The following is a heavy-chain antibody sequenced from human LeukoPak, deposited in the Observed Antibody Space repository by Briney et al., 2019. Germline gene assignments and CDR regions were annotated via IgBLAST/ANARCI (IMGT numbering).Heavy chain of an antibody. J-gene: IGHJ3*02. CDR3: AKGGHFRARELYAFDI. CDR1: GFSVNSNY. D-gene: IGHD3-10*01. CDR2: IYKGST. V-gene: IGHV3-53*01. Sequence: GGSLRLSCAAFGFSVNSNYISWVRQAPGKGPEWASVIYKGSTYYADSVKGRFTIYRDTSRNTLYLQINSLRAEDTAVYYCAKGGHFRARELYAFDIWGQGTMVTVSS.